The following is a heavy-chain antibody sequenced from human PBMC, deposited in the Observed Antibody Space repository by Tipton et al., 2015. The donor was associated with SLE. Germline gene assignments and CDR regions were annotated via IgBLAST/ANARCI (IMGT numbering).Heavy chain of an antibody. V-gene: IGHV1-2*02. D-gene: IGHD6-13*01. CDR2: MNPNSGNT. Sequence: QLVQSGAEVKKPGASVKVSCKASGYTFTSYDINWVRQATGQGLEWMGWMNPNSGNTNYAQKFQGRVTMTRDTSISTAYMGLSRLRSDDTAVYYCARDASGIAAAPPGYWGQGTMVTVSS. CDR3: ARDASGIAAAPPGY. CDR1: GYTFTSYD. J-gene: IGHJ3*01.